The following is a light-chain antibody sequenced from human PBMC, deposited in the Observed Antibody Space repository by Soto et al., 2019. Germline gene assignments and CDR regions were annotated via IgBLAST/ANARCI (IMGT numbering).Light chain of an antibody. CDR3: QQYDTYSS. CDR1: QSVSSSY. CDR2: GAS. J-gene: IGKJ4*01. V-gene: IGKV3-20*01. Sequence: EIVLTQSPGTLSLSPGERATLSCRASQSVSSSYLAWYQQKPGQAPRLLIYGASSRATGIPDRFSGSGSGTDFTLTISSLQPDDFATYYCQQYDTYSSFGGGTKLDIK.